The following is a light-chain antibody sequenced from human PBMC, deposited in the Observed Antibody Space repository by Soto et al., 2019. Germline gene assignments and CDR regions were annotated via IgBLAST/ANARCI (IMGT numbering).Light chain of an antibody. Sequence: QSALTQPRSVSGSPGQSVIISCTGTSNDVGAYHYVSWYQHHPGKAPKLIIYDVTQWPSGIPDRFSGSKSGNTASLTISGLQADDEADYHCCSYADNYFYVFGTGTKLTVL. V-gene: IGLV2-11*01. J-gene: IGLJ1*01. CDR2: DVT. CDR3: CSYADNYFYV. CDR1: SNDVGAYHY.